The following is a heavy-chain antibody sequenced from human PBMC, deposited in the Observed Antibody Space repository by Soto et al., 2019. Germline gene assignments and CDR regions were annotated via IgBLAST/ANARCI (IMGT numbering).Heavy chain of an antibody. J-gene: IGHJ4*02. CDR1: GGSISSYY. Sequence: PSETLSFTCTVSGGSISSYYWSWIRQPPGKGLEWIGYIYYSGSTNYNPPLKSRVTISVDTSKNQFSLKLSSVTAADTAVYYCASGGSCYSRYCYFDYWGQGTLVTVSS. CDR2: IYYSGST. D-gene: IGHD2-15*01. V-gene: IGHV4-59*01. CDR3: ASGGSCYSRYCYFDY.